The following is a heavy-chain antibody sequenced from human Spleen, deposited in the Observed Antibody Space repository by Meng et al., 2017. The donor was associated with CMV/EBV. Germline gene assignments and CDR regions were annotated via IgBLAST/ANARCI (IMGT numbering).Heavy chain of an antibody. CDR1: GFTFSSYG. J-gene: IGHJ4*02. Sequence: LSCAASGFTFSSYGMHWVRQAPGKGLEWVAVISYDGSNKYYADSVKGRFTISRDNSKNTLYLQMNSLRAEDTAVYYCAKDADSFDYWGQGTLVTVSS. CDR2: ISYDGSNK. CDR3: AKDADSFDY. V-gene: IGHV3-30*18.